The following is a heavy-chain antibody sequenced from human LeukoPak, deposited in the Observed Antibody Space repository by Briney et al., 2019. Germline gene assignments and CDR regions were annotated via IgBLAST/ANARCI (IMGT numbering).Heavy chain of an antibody. D-gene: IGHD2-2*01. Sequence: SVKVSCKASGGTFSSYAISWVRQAPGQGLGWMGGIIPIFGPANYAQKFQGRVTMTEDTSTDTAYMELSSLRSEDTAVYYCATAVVPAAIRYYGMDVWGQGTTVTVSS. J-gene: IGHJ6*02. CDR2: IIPIFGPA. CDR1: GGTFSSYA. V-gene: IGHV1-69*06. CDR3: ATAVVPAAIRYYGMDV.